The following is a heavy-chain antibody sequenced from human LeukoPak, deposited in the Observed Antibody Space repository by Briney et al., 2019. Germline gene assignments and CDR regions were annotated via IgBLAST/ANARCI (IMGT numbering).Heavy chain of an antibody. V-gene: IGHV3-7*03. CDR2: IKQDGSEK. J-gene: IGHJ4*02. D-gene: IGHD3-9*01. CDR3: ANPVLDWLFYFRY. CDR1: GFTFSSYW. Sequence: PGGSLRLSCAASGFTFSSYWMSWVRQAPGKGLEWVANIKQDGSEKYYVDSVKGRFTISRDNAKNSLYLQMNSLRAEDTAAYYCANPVLDWLFYFRYWGQGTLVTVSS.